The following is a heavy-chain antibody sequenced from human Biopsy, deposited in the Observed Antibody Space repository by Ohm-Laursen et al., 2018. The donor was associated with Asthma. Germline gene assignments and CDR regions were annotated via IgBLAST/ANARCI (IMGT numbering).Heavy chain of an antibody. CDR3: ARFIDGTFFVDY. J-gene: IGHJ4*02. D-gene: IGHD1-7*01. CDR2: IFAANSET. CDR1: GYTFSDSW. Sequence: ESLRISCKASGYTFSDSWIGWVRQMSGKGLAWLGIIFAANSETKYSPSFQGQVTISVDMSISTPFLQWSSLKASDTAMYYCARFIDGTFFVDYWGQGTLVTVSS. V-gene: IGHV5-51*01.